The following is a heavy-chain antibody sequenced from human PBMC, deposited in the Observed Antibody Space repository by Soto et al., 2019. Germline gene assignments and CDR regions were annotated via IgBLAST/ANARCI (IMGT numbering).Heavy chain of an antibody. J-gene: IGHJ6*02. V-gene: IGHV4-38-2*01. CDR3: ARTFDYYGMDV. CDR1: GYSIASGYY. Sequence: SSETLPLTCAVSGYSIASGYYWAWIRQSPGKGLEWIGSIYHAGSVYYNPSLNSRVAVSLDTSKNHFSLKLTSVTAADTAVYYCARTFDYYGMDVWGQGTTVT. CDR2: IYHAGSV.